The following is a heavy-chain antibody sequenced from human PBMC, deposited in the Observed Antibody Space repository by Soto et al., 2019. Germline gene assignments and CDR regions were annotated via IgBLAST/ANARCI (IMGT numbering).Heavy chain of an antibody. V-gene: IGHV1-18*04. J-gene: IGHJ4*02. D-gene: IGHD3-3*01. Sequence: QVQLVQSGAEVKKPGASVKVSCKASGYTFTGYGISWVRQAPGQGREWMGWISAYNGNTSYAQKLQGRVTMTTDTSTSTAYMELRSLRSDDTAVYYCESSGSLGGLPDYWGQGTLVTVSS. CDR2: ISAYNGNT. CDR3: ESSGSLGGLPDY. CDR1: GYTFTGYG.